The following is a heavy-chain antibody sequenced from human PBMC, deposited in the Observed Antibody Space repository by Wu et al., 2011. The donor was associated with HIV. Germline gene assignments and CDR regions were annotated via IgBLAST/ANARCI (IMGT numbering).Heavy chain of an antibody. Sequence: QVQLVQSGAEVKKPGASVKVSCKASGYTFTSHYMHWVRQAPGQGLEWMGIINPSGGRRSYAQKFQGRVTMTSDTSTSTVYMELSSLRSEDTAVYYCARGGSGWYLVSDYWGQGTLVTVSS. CDR1: GYTFTSHY. J-gene: IGHJ4*02. D-gene: IGHD6-19*01. CDR2: INPSGGRR. CDR3: ARGGSGWYLVSDY. V-gene: IGHV1-46*01.